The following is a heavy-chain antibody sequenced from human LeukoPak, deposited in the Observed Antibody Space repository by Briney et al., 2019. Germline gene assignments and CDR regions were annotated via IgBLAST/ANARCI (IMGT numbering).Heavy chain of an antibody. CDR1: GFTFSSYG. CDR2: ISYDGSNK. J-gene: IGHJ3*02. Sequence: QAGGSLRLSCAASGFTFSSYGMHWVRQAPGKGLEWVAVISYDGSNKYYADSVKGRFTISRDNSKNTLYLQMNSLRAEDTAVYYCARERRDGYIKAFDIWGQGTMVTVSS. D-gene: IGHD5-24*01. CDR3: ARERRDGYIKAFDI. V-gene: IGHV3-30*03.